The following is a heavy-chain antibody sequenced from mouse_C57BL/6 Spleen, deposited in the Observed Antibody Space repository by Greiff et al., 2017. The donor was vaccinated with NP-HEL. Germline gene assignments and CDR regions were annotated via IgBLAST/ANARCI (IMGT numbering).Heavy chain of an antibody. V-gene: IGHV1-75*01. CDR2: IFPGSGST. J-gene: IGHJ2*01. CDR1: GYTFTDYY. Sequence: VKLQESGPELVKPGASVKISCKASGYTFTDYYINWVKQRPGQGLEWIGWIFPGSGSTYYIEKFKGKATLTVDKSSSTAYMLLSSLTSEDSAVYFCARGTSGGLDFDYWGQGTTLTVSS. CDR3: ARGTSGGLDFDY. D-gene: IGHD3-1*01.